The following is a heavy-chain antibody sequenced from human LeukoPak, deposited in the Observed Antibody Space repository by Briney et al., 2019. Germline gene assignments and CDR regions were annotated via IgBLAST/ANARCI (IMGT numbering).Heavy chain of an antibody. CDR2: IYSGGGT. D-gene: IGHD2-2*01. Sequence: GGSLRLSCAASGFTVSSNYMSWVRQAPGKGLEWVSVIYSGGGTYYADSVKGRFTISRDNSKNTLYLQMNSLRAEDTAVYYCARAAARNYYYYYGMDVWGQGTTVTVSS. V-gene: IGHV3-53*01. J-gene: IGHJ6*02. CDR1: GFTVSSNY. CDR3: ARAAARNYYYYYGMDV.